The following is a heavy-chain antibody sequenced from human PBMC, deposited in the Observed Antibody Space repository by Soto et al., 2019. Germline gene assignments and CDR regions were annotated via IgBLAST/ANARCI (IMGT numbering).Heavy chain of an antibody. CDR1: GFTFTSSA. D-gene: IGHD3-22*01. V-gene: IGHV1-58*01. J-gene: IGHJ4*02. Sequence: QMQLVQSGPEVKKPGTSVKVSCKASGFTFTSSAVQWVRQARGPRLAWIGWIVVGSGNTNYAQKFQERVTITREMSTSTAYMELSSLRSEDTAVYYCAAGGYYYDSSGYYYHPSPFDYWGQGTLVTVSS. CDR2: IVVGSGNT. CDR3: AAGGYYYDSSGYYYHPSPFDY.